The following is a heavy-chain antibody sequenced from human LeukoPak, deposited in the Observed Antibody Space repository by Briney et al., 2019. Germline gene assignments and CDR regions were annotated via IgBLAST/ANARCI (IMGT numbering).Heavy chain of an antibody. CDR1: GDSVSSNRAA. CDR2: TYYRSKWYN. J-gene: IGHJ5*02. CDR3: TRAYYYDSSGSLNWFDP. Sequence: SQTLSLTCAISGDSVSSNRAAWTWIRQSSSRGLEWLGRTYYRSKWYNDYAVSVKSRITINLDTSKNQFSLQLNSVTPEDTAVYYCTRAYYYDSSGSLNWFDPWGQGTLVTVSS. V-gene: IGHV6-1*01. D-gene: IGHD3-22*01.